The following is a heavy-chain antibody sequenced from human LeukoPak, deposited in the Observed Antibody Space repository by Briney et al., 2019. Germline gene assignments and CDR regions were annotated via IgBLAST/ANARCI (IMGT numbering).Heavy chain of an antibody. CDR2: IYYSGTT. CDR3: ARATGDWYSGAFDI. D-gene: IGHD6-19*01. CDR1: GGSISSSPYY. V-gene: IGHV4-39*07. J-gene: IGHJ3*02. Sequence: SETLSLTCTVSGGSISSSPYYWGWIRQPPGKGLEWIGSIYYSGTTHYNPSLESRVTISVDTSKNQFSLKLSSVTAADTAVYYCARATGDWYSGAFDIWGQGTMVTVSS.